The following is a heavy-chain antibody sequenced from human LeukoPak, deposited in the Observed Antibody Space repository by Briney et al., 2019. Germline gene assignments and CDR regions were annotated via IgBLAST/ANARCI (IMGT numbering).Heavy chain of an antibody. Sequence: GGSLRLSCAASGFTFSSFPMTWVRQPPGKGLEGVSSISGSGGGTYYQDFVKGRFTISRGNSKSTLYLQMNSLRAEDTAVYYCARILGHDSSGYYYYGMDVWGQGTTVTVSS. V-gene: IGHV3-23*01. CDR3: ARILGHDSSGYYYYGMDV. J-gene: IGHJ6*02. CDR1: GFTFSSFP. D-gene: IGHD3-22*01. CDR2: ISGSGGGT.